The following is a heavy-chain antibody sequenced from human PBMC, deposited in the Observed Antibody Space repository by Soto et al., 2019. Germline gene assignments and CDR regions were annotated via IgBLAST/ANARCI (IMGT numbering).Heavy chain of an antibody. CDR1: GGSNSIYA. CDR2: IIPIFGTA. D-gene: IGHD3-10*01. Sequence: LVKGYCKTVGGSNSIYAGSRRSKEKRQGLEWMGGIIPIFGTANYAQKFQGRVTITADESTSTAYMELSSLRSEDTAVYYCARDSRSMVRGVIPVDDAFDIWGQGTMVTVSS. J-gene: IGHJ3*02. CDR3: ARDSRSMVRGVIPVDDAFDI. V-gene: IGHV1-69*01.